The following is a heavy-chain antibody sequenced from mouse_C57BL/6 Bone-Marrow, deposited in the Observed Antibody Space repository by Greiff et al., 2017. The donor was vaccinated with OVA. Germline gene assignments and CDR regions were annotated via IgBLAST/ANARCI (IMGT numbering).Heavy chain of an antibody. Sequence: VQLQQSGPELVKPGASVKIPCKASGYTFTDYNMDWVKQSHGKSLEWIGDINPNNGGTIYNQKFKGKATLTVDKSSSTAYMELRSLTSEDTAVYYCARRELGHSNYEAMDYWGQGTSVTVSS. J-gene: IGHJ4*01. CDR1: GYTFTDYN. V-gene: IGHV1-18*01. CDR3: ARRELGHSNYEAMDY. D-gene: IGHD2-5*01. CDR2: INPNNGGT.